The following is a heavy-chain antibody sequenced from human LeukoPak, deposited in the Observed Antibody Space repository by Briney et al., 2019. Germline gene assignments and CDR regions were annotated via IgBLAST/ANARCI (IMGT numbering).Heavy chain of an antibody. CDR1: GLTFSDYY. CDR2: ISSSGSTI. Sequence: GGSLRLSCAASGLTFSDYYMSWIRQAPGKGLEWVSYISSSGSTIYYADSVKGRFTISRDNAKNSLYLQMNSLRAEDTAVYYCVRAEVGTTLKYYYYYMDVWGKGTTVTVSS. J-gene: IGHJ6*03. CDR3: VRAEVGTTLKYYYYYMDV. V-gene: IGHV3-11*01. D-gene: IGHD1-26*01.